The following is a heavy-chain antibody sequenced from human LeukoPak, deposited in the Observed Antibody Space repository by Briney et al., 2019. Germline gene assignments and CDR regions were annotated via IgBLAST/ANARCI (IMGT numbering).Heavy chain of an antibody. Sequence: PGGSLRLSCAASGFTFSSYGMHWVRQAPGKGLEWVAFIRYDGSDKYYADSVKGRFTVSRDNSKNTLYLQMNSLRAEDTTVYYCARDALYDFWSGYYSFDYWGQGTLVTVSS. CDR2: IRYDGSDK. CDR1: GFTFSSYG. D-gene: IGHD3-3*01. J-gene: IGHJ4*02. V-gene: IGHV3-30*02. CDR3: ARDALYDFWSGYYSFDY.